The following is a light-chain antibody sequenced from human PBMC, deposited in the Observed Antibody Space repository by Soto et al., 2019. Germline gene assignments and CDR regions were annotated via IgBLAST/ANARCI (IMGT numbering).Light chain of an antibody. V-gene: IGKV1-39*01. Sequence: DIQMTQSPSSLSASVGDRVTITCRASQSISSYLNWYQQKPGKAPKLLIYAASSLQSGVPSRFSGSGSGTDLTLTISSLQPEDFATYYCQQSYSMPWTFGQGTKVVIK. J-gene: IGKJ1*01. CDR2: AAS. CDR3: QQSYSMPWT. CDR1: QSISSY.